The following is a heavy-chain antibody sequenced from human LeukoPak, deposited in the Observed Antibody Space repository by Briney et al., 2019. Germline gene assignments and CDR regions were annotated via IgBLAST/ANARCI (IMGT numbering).Heavy chain of an antibody. CDR3: AKGGRYVREFIDY. D-gene: IGHD3-16*01. V-gene: IGHV3-9*01. CDR2: ISWNSGSI. J-gene: IGHJ4*02. CDR1: GFIFDDHA. Sequence: PGGSLRLSCAASGFIFDDHAMHWVRQAPGKGLEWVSGISWNSGSIGYADSVKGRFTISGDNAKKSLYLQMNSPRAEDTALYYCAKGGRYVREFIDYWGQGTLVTVSS.